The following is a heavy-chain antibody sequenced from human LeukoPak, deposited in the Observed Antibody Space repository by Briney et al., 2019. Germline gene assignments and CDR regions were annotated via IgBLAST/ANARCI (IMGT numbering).Heavy chain of an antibody. CDR2: ISAYNGNT. J-gene: IGHJ4*02. V-gene: IGHV1-18*01. CDR1: GYTFTSYG. CDR3: ASWGIAAAGKKGDY. D-gene: IGHD6-13*01. Sequence: ASVKVSCKASGYTFTSYGISWVRQAPGQGLEWMGWISAYNGNTNYAQKFQGRVTMTRDTSISTAYMELSRLRSDDTAVYYCASWGIAAAGKKGDYWGQGTLVTVSS.